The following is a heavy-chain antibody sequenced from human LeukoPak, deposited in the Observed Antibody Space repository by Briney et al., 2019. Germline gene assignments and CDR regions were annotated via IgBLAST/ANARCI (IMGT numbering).Heavy chain of an antibody. CDR1: GGSFSGYY. Sequence: SETLSLTCAVYGGSFSGYYWTWVRQPPGKGLEWIGEIHYSGRINYNPSLKSRVTISADTSNNHFSLKMNSVTAADTTVYYCSRGTDAYKCGNSWGQGTLVTVSS. D-gene: IGHD5-24*01. CDR3: SRGTDAYKCGNS. J-gene: IGHJ4*02. V-gene: IGHV4-34*01. CDR2: IHYSGRI.